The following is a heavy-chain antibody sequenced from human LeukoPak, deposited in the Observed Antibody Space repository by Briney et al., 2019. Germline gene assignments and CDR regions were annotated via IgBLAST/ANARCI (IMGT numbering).Heavy chain of an antibody. CDR3: ARDSSSSVYYYYGMDV. CDR2: IWYDGSNK. J-gene: IGHJ6*02. V-gene: IGHV3-33*01. Sequence: PGRSLRLSCAASGSTFSSYGMHWVRQAPGKGLEWVAVIWYDGSNKYYADSVKGRFTISRDNSKNTLYLQMSSLRAEDTAVYYCARDSSSSVYYYYGMDVWGQGTTVTVSS. CDR1: GSTFSSYG. D-gene: IGHD6-6*01.